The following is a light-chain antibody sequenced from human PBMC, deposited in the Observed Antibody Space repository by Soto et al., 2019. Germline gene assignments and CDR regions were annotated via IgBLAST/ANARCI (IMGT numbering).Light chain of an antibody. CDR1: TSNIGSNP. CDR3: ATCDDSLNVWL. V-gene: IGLV1-44*01. J-gene: IGLJ2*01. CDR2: SNT. Sequence: QSVLTQPPSASAPPGQRVTISCSGSTSNIGSNPVNWYQQPPGTAPKLLLYSNTQRPSGVPDRFSGSKSGTSASLAISGLQSDDESTYYCATCDDSLNVWLFGGGTNLTVL.